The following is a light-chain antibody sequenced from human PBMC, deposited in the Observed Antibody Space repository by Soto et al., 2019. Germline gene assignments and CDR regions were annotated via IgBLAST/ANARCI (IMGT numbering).Light chain of an antibody. CDR2: DVS. Sequence: QSALTQPASVSGSPGQSITISCTGTSSVVGGYNYVSWYQQHPGKAPKLMIYDVSNRSSGVSNRFSGSKSGNTASLTISGLQAEDEADYYRSSYTSSSTRVFGTGTKVTVL. CDR3: SSYTSSSTRV. V-gene: IGLV2-14*01. J-gene: IGLJ1*01. CDR1: SSVVGGYNY.